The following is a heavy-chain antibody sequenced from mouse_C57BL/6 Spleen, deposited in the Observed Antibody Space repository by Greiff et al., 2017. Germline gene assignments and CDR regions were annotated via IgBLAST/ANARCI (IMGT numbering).Heavy chain of an antibody. V-gene: IGHV10-1*01. J-gene: IGHJ3*01. CDR3: VRDYGSEVWFAY. CDR1: GFSFNTYA. D-gene: IGHD1-1*01. Sequence: EVQGVASGGGLVQPKGSLKLSCAASGFSFNTYAMNWVRQAPGKGLEWVARIRSKSNNYATYYADSVKDRFTISRDDSESMLYRQMNNLKTEDTAMYYCVRDYGSEVWFAYWGQGTLVTVSA. CDR2: IRSKSNNYAT.